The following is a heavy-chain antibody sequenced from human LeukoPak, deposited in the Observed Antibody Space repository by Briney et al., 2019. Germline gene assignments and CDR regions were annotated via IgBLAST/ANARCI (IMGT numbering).Heavy chain of an antibody. CDR2: INQDGSEK. D-gene: IGHD3-3*01. Sequence: GWSLRLSCPASGLNFHRYWMTWVRQAPGKGLEWVANINQDGSEKFHVDSVRGRFTISRDNAKNSLYLQMNSLRTEDTAVYYCARHLKTDFWSGYYAVWGQGTLVTVSS. CDR1: GLNFHRYW. CDR3: ARHLKTDFWSGYYAV. J-gene: IGHJ4*02. V-gene: IGHV3-7*01.